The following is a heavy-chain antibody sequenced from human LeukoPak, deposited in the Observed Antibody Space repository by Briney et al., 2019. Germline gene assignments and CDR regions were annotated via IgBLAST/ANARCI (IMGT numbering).Heavy chain of an antibody. D-gene: IGHD4-17*01. J-gene: IGHJ4*02. CDR2: ISYDGSNK. CDR3: AKEGGDLYYFDY. Sequence: GGSLRLSCAASGFTFSSYGMHWVRQAPGKGLEWVAVISYDGSNKYYADSVKGRFTISRDNSKNTLYLQMNSLRAEDTAVYYCAKEGGDLYYFDYWGQGTLVTVSS. V-gene: IGHV3-30*18. CDR1: GFTFSSYG.